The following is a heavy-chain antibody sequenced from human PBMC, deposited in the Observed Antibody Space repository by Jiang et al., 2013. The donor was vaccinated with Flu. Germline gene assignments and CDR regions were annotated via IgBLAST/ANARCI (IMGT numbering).Heavy chain of an antibody. CDR1: GFTFSSYG. Sequence: SGFTFSSYGMHWVRQAPGKGLEWVAVIWYDGSNKYYADSVKGRFTISRDNSKNTLYLQMNSLRAEDTAVYYCAKEAIADRGSYRPYYYYYYMDVWGKGTTVTVSS. D-gene: IGHD1-26*01. CDR3: AKEAIADRGSYRPYYYYYYMDV. CDR2: IWYDGSNK. V-gene: IGHV3-33*06. J-gene: IGHJ6*03.